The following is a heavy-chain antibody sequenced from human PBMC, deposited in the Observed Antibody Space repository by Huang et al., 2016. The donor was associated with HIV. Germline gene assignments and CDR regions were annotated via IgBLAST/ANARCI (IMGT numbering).Heavy chain of an antibody. CDR2: ISPNIGNT. D-gene: IGHD3-22*01. V-gene: IGHV1-8*01. J-gene: IGHJ4*02. CDR3: ASEPLGSSDYFRY. Sequence: QVQLVQSGAEVKKPGASVKVSCKASGYTFTSDEINWVRQATGQGLEWVGWISPNIGNTGYAQNVQGRGTSTWRTSISTAYMELSGLRSDDTAVYYCASEPLGSSDYFRYWGQGTLVTVSS. CDR1: GYTFTSDE.